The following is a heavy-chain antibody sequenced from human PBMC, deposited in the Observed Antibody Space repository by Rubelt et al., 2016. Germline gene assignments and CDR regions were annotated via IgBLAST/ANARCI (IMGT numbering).Heavy chain of an antibody. CDR1: GDSVSSSSAA. Sequence: QVQLQQSGPGLVKPSQTLSLTCAISGDSVSSSSAAWTWIRQSPSRGLECLGRTYYRSNWYTAYAVTVTRRITNSSDTSRNQLPRLRNGGGREATAVVYVARGVLRVDYWGQGTLVTVSS. D-gene: IGHD3-9*01. CDR3: ARGVLRVDY. J-gene: IGHJ4*02. CDR2: TYYRSNWYT. V-gene: IGHV6-1*01.